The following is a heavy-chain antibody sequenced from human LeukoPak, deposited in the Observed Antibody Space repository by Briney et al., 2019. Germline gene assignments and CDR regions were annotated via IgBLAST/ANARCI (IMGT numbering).Heavy chain of an antibody. CDR1: GFTFDNYA. CDR2: IRGGGGVT. D-gene: IGHD3-10*01. J-gene: IGHJ3*02. Sequence: PGGSLRLSCAASGFTFDNYAMNWVRQAPGKGLEWVSYIRGGGGVTRYSDSVKDRFTISRDNSKNTLYLQMNSLRAEDTAIYDCAKCSASYYNDAFDIWGRGTMVTVSS. V-gene: IGHV3-23*01. CDR3: AKCSASYYNDAFDI.